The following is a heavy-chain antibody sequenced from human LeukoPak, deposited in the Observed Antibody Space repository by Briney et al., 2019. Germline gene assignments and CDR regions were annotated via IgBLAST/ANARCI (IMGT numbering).Heavy chain of an antibody. CDR3: AKEDPGAMSLDY. J-gene: IGHJ4*02. CDR1: GFTFSSHG. CDR2: ISYDGNNK. V-gene: IGHV3-30*18. D-gene: IGHD2-2*01. Sequence: GSLRLSCAASGFTFSSHGMHWVRQAPGKGLEWVAVISYDGNNKYYPDSVKGRFTISRDNSKNTLYLQMNSLRAEDTAVYYCAKEDPGAMSLDYWGQGTLVTVSS.